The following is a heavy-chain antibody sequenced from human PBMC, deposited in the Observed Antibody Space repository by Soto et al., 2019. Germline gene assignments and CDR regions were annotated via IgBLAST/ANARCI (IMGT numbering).Heavy chain of an antibody. Sequence: PSETLSLTCTVSGGSISSYYWSWIRQPPGKGLEWIGYIYYSGSTNYNPSLKSRVTISVDTSKNQFSLKLSSVTAADTAVYYCARRYGNTFDYWGQGTLVTGSS. J-gene: IGHJ4*02. V-gene: IGHV4-59*01. CDR3: ARRYGNTFDY. CDR1: GGSISSYY. CDR2: IYYSGST. D-gene: IGHD3-16*01.